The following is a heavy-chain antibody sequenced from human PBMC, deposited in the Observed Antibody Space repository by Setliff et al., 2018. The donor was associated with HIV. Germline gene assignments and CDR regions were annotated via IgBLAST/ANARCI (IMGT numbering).Heavy chain of an antibody. CDR2: IRYDGSEK. J-gene: IGHJ3*01. Sequence: GGSLRLSCAASGFTFSSYGMHWVRQAPGKGLEWVAFIRYDGSEKYYIESVKGRFTISRDNSKKMLYLQMNSLRAEDTAVYYCARDATYYNFWSGSYDAFDVWGPGTMVTVSS. CDR1: GFTFSSYG. CDR3: ARDATYYNFWSGSYDAFDV. V-gene: IGHV3-30*02. D-gene: IGHD3-3*01.